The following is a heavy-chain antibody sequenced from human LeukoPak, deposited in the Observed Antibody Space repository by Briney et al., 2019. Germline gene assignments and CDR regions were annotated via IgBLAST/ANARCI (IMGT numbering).Heavy chain of an antibody. CDR3: ARSSSWDPPYYFDY. V-gene: IGHV1-69*13. CDR1: GYTFTSYG. CDR2: IIPIFGTA. J-gene: IGHJ4*02. Sequence: SVKVSCKASGYTFTSYGISWVRQAPGQGLEWMGGIIPIFGTANYAQKFQGRVTITADESTSTAYMELSSLRSEDTAVYYCARSSSWDPPYYFDYWGQGTLVTVSS. D-gene: IGHD6-13*01.